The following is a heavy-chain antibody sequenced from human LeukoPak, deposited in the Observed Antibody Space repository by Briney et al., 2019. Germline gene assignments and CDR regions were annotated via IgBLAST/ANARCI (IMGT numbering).Heavy chain of an antibody. V-gene: IGHV3-21*01. J-gene: IGHJ4*02. Sequence: GGSLRLSCAASGFTFSSYYMNWVRQAPGKGLEWVSSISSSSSYIYYADSVKGRFTISRDTAKNSLYLQMNSLRAEDTAVYYCARAYCSGGSCYPFDYWGQGTLVTVSS. CDR3: ARAYCSGGSCYPFDY. CDR2: ISSSSSYI. CDR1: GFTFSSYY. D-gene: IGHD2-15*01.